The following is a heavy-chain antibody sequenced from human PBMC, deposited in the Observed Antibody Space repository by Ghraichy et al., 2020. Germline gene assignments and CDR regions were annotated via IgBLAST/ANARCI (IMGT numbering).Heavy chain of an antibody. V-gene: IGHV3-30-3*01. CDR1: GFTFSSYA. CDR3: ARNRFPPRYYYYYGIDV. CDR2: ISYDGSNK. J-gene: IGHJ6*02. Sequence: GGSLRLSCAASGFTFSSYAMHWVRQAPGKGLEWVAVISYDGSNKYYADSVKGRFTISRDNSKNTLYLQMNSLRAEDTAVYYCARNRFPPRYYYYYGIDVWGQGTTVTVSS.